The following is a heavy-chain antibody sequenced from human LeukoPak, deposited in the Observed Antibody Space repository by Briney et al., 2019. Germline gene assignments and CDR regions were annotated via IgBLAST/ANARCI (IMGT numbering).Heavy chain of an antibody. Sequence: SETLSLTCTVSGGSISSDFWSWIRQPPGMGLEWVGWTSYSGSTKYNSSLQSRVTMSRDTSKNQFSLRLTSVTAADTAIYYCTRFTYGGPFDYWGQGILVTVSS. V-gene: IGHV4-59*01. CDR1: GGSISSDF. CDR3: TRFTYGGPFDY. D-gene: IGHD4/OR15-4a*01. CDR2: TSYSGST. J-gene: IGHJ4*02.